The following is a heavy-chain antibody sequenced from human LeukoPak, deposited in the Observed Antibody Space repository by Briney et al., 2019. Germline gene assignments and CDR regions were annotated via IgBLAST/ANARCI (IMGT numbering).Heavy chain of an antibody. CDR1: GFTFSSYW. V-gene: IGHV3-7*01. CDR3: AREDIAAAGTVFDI. Sequence: GGSLRLSCAASGFTFSSYWMSWVRQAPGKGLEWVANIKQDGSEKYYVDSVKGRFTISRDNAKNSLYLQMNSLRAEDTAVYYCAREDIAAAGTVFDIWGQGTMVTVSS. J-gene: IGHJ3*02. CDR2: IKQDGSEK. D-gene: IGHD6-13*01.